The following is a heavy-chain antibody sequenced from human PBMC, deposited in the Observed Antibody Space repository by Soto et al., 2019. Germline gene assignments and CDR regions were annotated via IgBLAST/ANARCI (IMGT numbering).Heavy chain of an antibody. D-gene: IGHD4-17*01. CDR1: GFTFSSYG. Sequence: QVQLVESGGGVVQPGRSPRLSCAASGFTFSSYGMHWVRQAPGKGLEWVAVISYDGSNKYYADSVKGRFTISRDNSKNTLYLQMNSLRAEDTAVYYCAKDKNYGDYDDWGQGTLVTVSS. CDR3: AKDKNYGDYDD. V-gene: IGHV3-30*18. CDR2: ISYDGSNK. J-gene: IGHJ4*02.